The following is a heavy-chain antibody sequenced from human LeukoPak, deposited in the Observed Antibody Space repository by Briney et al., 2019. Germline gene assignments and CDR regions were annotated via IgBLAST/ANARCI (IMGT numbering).Heavy chain of an antibody. CDR1: GGSFSGYY. V-gene: IGHV4-34*01. Sequence: PSETLSLTCAVYGGSFSGYYWSWLRQPPGKGLEWIGEINHSGSTNYNPSLKSRVTISVDTSKNQFSLKLSSVTAADTAVYYCARGTPLYSSSWYFNYWGQGTLVTVSS. CDR3: ARGTPLYSSSWYFNY. J-gene: IGHJ4*02. CDR2: INHSGST. D-gene: IGHD6-13*01.